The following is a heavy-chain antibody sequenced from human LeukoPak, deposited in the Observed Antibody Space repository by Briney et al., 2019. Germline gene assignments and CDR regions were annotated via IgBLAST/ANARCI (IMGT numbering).Heavy chain of an antibody. J-gene: IGHJ3*02. V-gene: IGHV4-61*02. Sequence: PSETLSLTCTASGCSISSGGYYWIWIRQPAGKGLEWIGRVYTSGSTNYNPSLKSRVTMSVDTSKNQFSLKLSSVTAADTAVYYCARDRSSWAPDAFDIWGQGTMVTVSS. CDR1: GCSISSGGYY. CDR2: VYTSGST. D-gene: IGHD6-13*01. CDR3: ARDRSSWAPDAFDI.